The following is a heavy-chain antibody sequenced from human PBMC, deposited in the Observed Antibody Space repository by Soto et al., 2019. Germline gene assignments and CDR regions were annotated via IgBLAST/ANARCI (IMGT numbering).Heavy chain of an antibody. V-gene: IGHV1-2*04. CDR2: INPNSGGT. CDR1: GYTFTGYY. Sequence: ASVKVSCKASGYTFTGYYMHWVRQAPGQGLEWMGWINPNSGGTNYAQKFQGWVTMTRDTSISTAYMELSRLRSDDTAVYYCARDGGYCISTSCYPRWFDPWGQGTLVTVSS. D-gene: IGHD2-2*03. CDR3: ARDGGYCISTSCYPRWFDP. J-gene: IGHJ5*02.